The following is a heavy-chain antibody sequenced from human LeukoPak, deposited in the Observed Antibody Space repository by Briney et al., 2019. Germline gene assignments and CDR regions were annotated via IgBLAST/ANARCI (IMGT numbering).Heavy chain of an antibody. V-gene: IGHV1-2*02. CDR3: ARGSNDILTGSITQRGAFDI. D-gene: IGHD3-9*01. J-gene: IGHJ3*02. CDR1: GYTFTGYY. Sequence: AASVKVSCKDTGYTFTGYYMHWVRQSPGQGLEWMGWINPNSGGTNYAQKFQGRVAMTRDTSISTAYMELSRLRSDDTAVYYCARGSNDILTGSITQRGAFDIWGQGTMVTVSS. CDR2: INPNSGGT.